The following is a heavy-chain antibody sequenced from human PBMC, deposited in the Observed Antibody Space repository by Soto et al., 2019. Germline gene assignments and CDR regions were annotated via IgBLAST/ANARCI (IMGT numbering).Heavy chain of an antibody. D-gene: IGHD3-10*01. J-gene: IGHJ5*02. CDR1: GFTFSSYW. CDR3: ARDVAPGPNWFDP. Sequence: GGSLRLSCAASGFTFSSYWMSWVRQAPGKGLEWVANIKQDGSEKYYVDSVKGRFTISRDNAKNSLYLQMNSLRAEDTAVYYCARDVAPGPNWFDPWGQGTLVTVSS. V-gene: IGHV3-7*05. CDR2: IKQDGSEK.